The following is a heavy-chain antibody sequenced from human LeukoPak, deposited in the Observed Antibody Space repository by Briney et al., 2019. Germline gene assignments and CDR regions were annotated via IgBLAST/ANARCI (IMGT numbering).Heavy chain of an antibody. J-gene: IGHJ4*02. V-gene: IGHV3-23*01. CDR3: ARDYGDHHFDY. CDR1: GFTFSNYA. D-gene: IGHD4-17*01. CDR2: ISLGTSDT. Sequence: QPGGSLRLSCAASGFTFSNYAMSWVRQAPGKGLEWVSGISLGTSDTYYADSVRGRFTFSRDNSKNTLYLQMNSLRAEDTAVYYCARDYGDHHFDYWGQGTLVTVSS.